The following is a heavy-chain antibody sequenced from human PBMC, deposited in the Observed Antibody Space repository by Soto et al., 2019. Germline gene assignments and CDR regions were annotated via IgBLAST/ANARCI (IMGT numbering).Heavy chain of an antibody. Sequence: LGLSCAASGFTFSDHQMKWVRQAPGRGLEWVSVIYSSGTTYYGDSVKGRFTISRDNSKNTLYLQMNSLRTEDTALYYCARAGSPFHSDSTGYWGFDYWGQGTLVTVSS. CDR2: IYSSGTT. D-gene: IGHD3-9*01. J-gene: IGHJ4*02. V-gene: IGHV3-53*01. CDR3: ARAGSPFHSDSTGYWGFDY. CDR1: GFTFSDHQ.